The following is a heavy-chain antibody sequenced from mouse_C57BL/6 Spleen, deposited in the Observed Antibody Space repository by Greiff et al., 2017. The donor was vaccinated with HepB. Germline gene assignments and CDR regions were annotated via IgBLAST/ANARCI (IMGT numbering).Heavy chain of an antibody. V-gene: IGHV5-16*01. CDR1: GFTFSDYY. D-gene: IGHD1-1*01. Sequence: EVKLQESEGGLVQPGSSMKLSCTASGFTFSDYYMAWVRQVPEKGLEWVANINYDGSSTYYLDSLKSRFIISRDNAKNILYLQMSSLKSEDTATYYCAREDYGSSYVYAMDYWGQGTSVTVSS. J-gene: IGHJ4*01. CDR3: AREDYGSSYVYAMDY. CDR2: INYDGSST.